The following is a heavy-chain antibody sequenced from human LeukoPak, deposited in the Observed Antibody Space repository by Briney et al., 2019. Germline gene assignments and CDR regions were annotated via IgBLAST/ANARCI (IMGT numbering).Heavy chain of an antibody. CDR1: GFTFSSYN. CDR2: ISSGSSYI. V-gene: IGHV3-21*01. CDR3: ARDRGDYGGTDY. D-gene: IGHD4-17*01. Sequence: PGGSLRLSCAASGFTFSSYNITWVRQAPGKGLEWVSSISSGSSYIYYADSVKGRFTISRDNAKNSLYLQMNSLRAEDTAVYYCARDRGDYGGTDYWGQGTLVTVSS. J-gene: IGHJ4*02.